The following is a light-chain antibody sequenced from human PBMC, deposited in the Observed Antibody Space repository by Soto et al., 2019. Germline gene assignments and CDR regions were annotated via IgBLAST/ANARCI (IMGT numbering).Light chain of an antibody. CDR1: RRDVGAYNY. Sequence: QSALTQPASVSGSPGQSITISCTGTRRDVGAYNYVSWYQQYPGKAPKLMIYEVSNRPSGVSNRFSGSKSGNTASLTISGLQAEYEADYYCSSYTSTNTRYVFVSGTKLTVL. CDR2: EVS. V-gene: IGLV2-14*01. J-gene: IGLJ1*01. CDR3: SSYTSTNTRYV.